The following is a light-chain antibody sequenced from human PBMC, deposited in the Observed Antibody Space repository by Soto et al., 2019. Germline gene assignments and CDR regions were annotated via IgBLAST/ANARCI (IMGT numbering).Light chain of an antibody. CDR3: QLYGGSPKT. J-gene: IGKJ1*01. CDR2: GAS. CDR1: QSVSSSY. V-gene: IGKV3-20*01. Sequence: ETVLTQSQGTLSLSPLERVTVCCSSSQSVSSSYLAWYHQKPGQAPRLLIYGASSRATGIPDRFSGSGSGTGFTLTISRLEPEDFAVYYCQLYGGSPKTFGQGTKVDIK.